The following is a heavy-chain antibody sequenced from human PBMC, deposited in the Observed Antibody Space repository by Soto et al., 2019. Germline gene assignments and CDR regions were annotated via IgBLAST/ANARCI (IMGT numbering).Heavy chain of an antibody. CDR2: ISYSGST. V-gene: IGHV4-59*12. CDR3: ARLVYDTRLNYMYFDF. CDR1: GGSISNYY. Sequence: LSLTCAVSGGSISNYYWSWIRQPPGKGLEWIGYISYSGSTNYNPYLKSRVTISVDTSKKQFSLKLSSVTAADTAIYFCARLVYDTRLNYMYFDFWGQGALVTVSS. D-gene: IGHD3-10*01. J-gene: IGHJ4*02.